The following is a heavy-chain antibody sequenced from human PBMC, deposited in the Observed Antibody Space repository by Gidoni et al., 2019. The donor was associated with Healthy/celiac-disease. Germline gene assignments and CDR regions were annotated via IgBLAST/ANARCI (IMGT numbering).Heavy chain of an antibody. J-gene: IGHJ4*02. Sequence: EVQLVESGGGLAQPGGSVSLSCAAYGFTFSSHSMNWVRQAPGKGLELVSYISSSSSTIYYADSVKGRFTISRDNAKNSLYLQMNSLRDEDTAVYYFARAYYYDSSGYYGPFDYWGQGTLVTVSS. CDR2: ISSSSSTI. CDR3: ARAYYYDSSGYYGPFDY. D-gene: IGHD3-22*01. V-gene: IGHV3-48*02. CDR1: GFTFSSHS.